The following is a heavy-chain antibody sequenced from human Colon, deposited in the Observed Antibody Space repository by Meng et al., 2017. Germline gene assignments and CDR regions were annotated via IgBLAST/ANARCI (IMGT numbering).Heavy chain of an antibody. Sequence: VRLAESGGGVVHPGRSLRLSCATSGFNFKTYVMHLVLQAPGKGLEWVAVISSDGRNEYYADSVEGRFTISRDDSRNTLYLQMDSLRPEDSAVYFCAQDGSRGRYFGYYFDHWGQGTLVTVSS. CDR2: ISSDGRNE. D-gene: IGHD1-26*01. CDR3: AQDGSRGRYFGYYFDH. CDR1: GFNFKTYV. V-gene: IGHV3-30*18. J-gene: IGHJ4*02.